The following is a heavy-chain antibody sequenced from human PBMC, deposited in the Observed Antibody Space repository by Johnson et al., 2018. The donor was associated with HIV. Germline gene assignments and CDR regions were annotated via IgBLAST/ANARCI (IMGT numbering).Heavy chain of an antibody. CDR3: AREKIRAFDI. V-gene: IGHV3-30*04. CDR2: ISYDGSNK. Sequence: HVQLVESGGGVVQPGRSLRLSCAASGFTFSSYAMHWVRQAPGKGLEWVAVISYDGSNKYYADSVKGRFTISRDNSKNTLYLQMNSLRAEDTAVYYCAREKIRAFDIWGQGTMVTVSS. CDR1: GFTFSSYA. J-gene: IGHJ3*02.